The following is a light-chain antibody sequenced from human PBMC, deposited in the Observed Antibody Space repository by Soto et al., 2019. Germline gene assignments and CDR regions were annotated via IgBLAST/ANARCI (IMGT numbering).Light chain of an antibody. CDR3: QKYGNSPYT. J-gene: IGKJ2*01. Sequence: EIVLTQSPGTLSLSPGERATLSCRASQSVSSSYLTWYQQKPGQAPRLLIYGTSSRATGIPDRFSGSGSGTDFTLTSSRLEPEDFAVYYCQKYGNSPYTFGQGTKLEIQ. V-gene: IGKV3-20*01. CDR1: QSVSSSY. CDR2: GTS.